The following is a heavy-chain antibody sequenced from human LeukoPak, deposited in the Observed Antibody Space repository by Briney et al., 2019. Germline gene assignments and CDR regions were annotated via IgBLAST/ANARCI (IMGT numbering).Heavy chain of an antibody. CDR2: IDSDGSRT. V-gene: IGHV3-74*01. CDR3: ASSSEYYYDSSGYYGHWFDP. J-gene: IGHJ5*02. D-gene: IGHD3-22*01. Sequence: GRSLRLSCAASGFAFSSYWMHWVRQAPGKGLVWVSRIDSDGSRTSYADSVKGRLTISRDNAKNTLYLQMNSLRAEDTAVYYCASSSEYYYDSSGYYGHWFDPWGQGTLVTVSS. CDR1: GFAFSSYW.